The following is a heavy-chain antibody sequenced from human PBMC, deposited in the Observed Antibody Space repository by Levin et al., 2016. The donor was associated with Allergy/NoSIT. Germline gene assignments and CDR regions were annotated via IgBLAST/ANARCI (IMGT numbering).Heavy chain of an antibody. D-gene: IGHD3-3*01. V-gene: IGHV1-69*06. CDR3: ARDSGRATGSDFWSASGMGV. J-gene: IGHJ6*02. CDR2: IIPLSETT. Sequence: WVRQAPGQGLEWLGGIIPLSETTKYAQRFQGRVTITADRSTMTAHMELRSLRSEDTAIYFCARDSGRATGSDFWSASGMGVWGQGTTVTVSS.